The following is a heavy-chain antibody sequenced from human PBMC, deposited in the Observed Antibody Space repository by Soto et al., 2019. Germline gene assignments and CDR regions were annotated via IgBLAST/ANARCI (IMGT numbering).Heavy chain of an antibody. CDR1: GFTFSSYA. V-gene: IGHV3-48*04. J-gene: IGHJ6*02. CDR2: ISSTSSTI. Sequence: GGSLRLSCAASGFTFSSYAMNWVRRAPGKGLEWISYISSTSSTIYYADSVKGRFTISRDNAKNSLYLQMNSLRAEDTAVYYCARALLWFGEDQEAYGMDVWGQGTTVTVSS. CDR3: ARALLWFGEDQEAYGMDV. D-gene: IGHD3-10*01.